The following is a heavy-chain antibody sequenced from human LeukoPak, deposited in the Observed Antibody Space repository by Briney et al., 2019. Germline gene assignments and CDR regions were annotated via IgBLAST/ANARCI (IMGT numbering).Heavy chain of an antibody. J-gene: IGHJ6*03. CDR1: AGSISSYY. CDR2: IYYSGST. CDR3: QKTAYEILTGYINYYYYYMDV. Sequence: PSETLSLTCTVSAGSISSYYWSWIRQPPGKGLNLIGYIYYSGSTNYNPSLKSRVTISVDTSKNQFSLKLSSVTAADTVFFFKQKTAYEILTGYINYYYYYMDVWGKGTTVTISS. D-gene: IGHD3-9*01. V-gene: IGHV4-59*01.